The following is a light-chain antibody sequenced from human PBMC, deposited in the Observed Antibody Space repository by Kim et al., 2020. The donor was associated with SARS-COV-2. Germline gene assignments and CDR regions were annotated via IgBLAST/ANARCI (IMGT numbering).Light chain of an antibody. Sequence: VPPGESATRACRASQSGGSNVACYQKNTGQARSLRTYAASTRPTVPPARFSGSGCGKEFTLTISSPQSEDCAVYYCQHDNNWPSFGQGTRLEIK. CDR3: QHDNNWPS. J-gene: IGKJ5*01. CDR1: QSGGSN. CDR2: AAS. V-gene: IGKV3-15*01.